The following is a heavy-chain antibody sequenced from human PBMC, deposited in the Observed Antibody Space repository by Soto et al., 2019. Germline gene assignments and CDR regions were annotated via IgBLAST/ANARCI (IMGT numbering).Heavy chain of an antibody. D-gene: IGHD3-9*01. J-gene: IGHJ4*02. V-gene: IGHV4-30-4*01. CDR2: IYYSGST. CDR1: GGSISSGDYY. CDR3: ARAFDISTRYYFDY. Sequence: PSETLSLTCTVSGGSISSGDYYWSWIRQPPGKGLEWIGYIYYSGSTYYNPSLKSRVTISVDTSKNQFSLKLSSVTAADTAVYYCARAFDISTRYYFDYWGQGTLVTVSA.